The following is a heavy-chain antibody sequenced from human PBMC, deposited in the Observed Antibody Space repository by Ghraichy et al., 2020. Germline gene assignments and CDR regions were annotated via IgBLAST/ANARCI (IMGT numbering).Heavy chain of an antibody. J-gene: IGHJ4*02. V-gene: IGHV3-9*01. CDR3: AKAGGGGFALPFDY. CDR2: ISWNSGSI. Sequence: GGSLRHSCAASGFTFDDYAMHWVRQAPGKGLEWVSGISWNSGSIGYADSVKGRFTISRDNAKNSLYLQMNSLRAEDTALYYCAKAGGGGFALPFDYWGQGTLVTVSS. CDR1: GFTFDDYA. D-gene: IGHD3-16*01.